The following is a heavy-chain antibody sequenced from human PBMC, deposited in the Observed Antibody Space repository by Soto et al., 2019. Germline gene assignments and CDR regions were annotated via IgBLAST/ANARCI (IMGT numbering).Heavy chain of an antibody. Sequence: ASVKVSCKASGGTFSSYAISWVRQAPGQGLEWMGGIIPILGIANYAQKFQGRVTITADKSTSTAYMELSSLRSEDTAVYYCARGHQGEEGYRGYSSSYCIDYWGQGTLVTVSS. J-gene: IGHJ4*02. CDR3: ARGHQGEEGYRGYSSSYCIDY. CDR1: GGTFSSYA. CDR2: IIPILGIA. D-gene: IGHD6-6*01. V-gene: IGHV1-69*10.